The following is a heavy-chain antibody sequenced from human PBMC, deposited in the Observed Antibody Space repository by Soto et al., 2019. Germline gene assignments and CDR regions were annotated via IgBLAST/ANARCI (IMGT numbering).Heavy chain of an antibody. CDR1: GFTFSSYG. CDR3: ASSLIQQADY. D-gene: IGHD1-1*01. J-gene: IGHJ4*02. CDR2: IWYDGSNK. V-gene: IGHV3-33*01. Sequence: QVQLVESGGGVVQPGRSLRLSCAASGFTFSSYGMHWVRQAPGKGLEWVAVIWYDGSNKYYADSVKGRFTISRDNSKNTLYLQMNSLRAEDTAVYYCASSLIQQADYWGQGTLVTVSS.